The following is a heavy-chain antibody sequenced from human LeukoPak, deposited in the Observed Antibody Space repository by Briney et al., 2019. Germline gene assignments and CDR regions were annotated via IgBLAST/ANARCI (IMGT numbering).Heavy chain of an antibody. CDR3: AKSYCGGDCG. CDR1: GLPFGSYG. D-gene: IGHD2-21*02. J-gene: IGHJ4*02. CDR2: ITGNGVYT. V-gene: IGHV3-23*01. Sequence: GGSLRLSCAVSGLPFGSYGMTWVRQAPGKGLEWVSGITGNGVYTYYADSVKGRFTISRDNSKSTLSLQMNSLRAEDTAVYYCAKSYCGGDCGWGPGTLVTVSS.